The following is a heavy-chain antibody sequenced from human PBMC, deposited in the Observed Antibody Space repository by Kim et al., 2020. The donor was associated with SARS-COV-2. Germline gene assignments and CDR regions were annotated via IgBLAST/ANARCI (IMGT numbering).Heavy chain of an antibody. D-gene: IGHD2-2*02. CDR3: AREECSSTSCYTALFDY. CDR2: TYYRSMWYN. V-gene: IGHV6-1*01. CDR1: GDSVSSNSAA. Sequence: SQTLSLTCAISGDSVSSNSAAWNWIRQSPSRGLEWLGRTYYRSMWYNDYAVSVKSRITINPDTSKNQFSLQLNSVTPEDTAVYYCAREECSSTSCYTALFDYWGQGTLVTVSS. J-gene: IGHJ4*02.